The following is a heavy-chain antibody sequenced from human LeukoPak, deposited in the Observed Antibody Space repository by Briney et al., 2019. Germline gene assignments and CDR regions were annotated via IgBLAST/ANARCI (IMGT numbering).Heavy chain of an antibody. J-gene: IGHJ4*02. CDR3: AREGYYGSGSPPSLYFDY. V-gene: IGHV3-30-3*01. CDR1: GFTFRNYV. Sequence: GGSLGLSCAASGFTFRNYVIHWVRQAPGKGLEWVAVTSSDLNVKLYADSVKGRFTISRDNSRSTLYLQMNSLRPEDTAIYYCAREGYYGSGSPPSLYFDYWGQGTPVTVSS. CDR2: TSSDLNVK. D-gene: IGHD3-10*01.